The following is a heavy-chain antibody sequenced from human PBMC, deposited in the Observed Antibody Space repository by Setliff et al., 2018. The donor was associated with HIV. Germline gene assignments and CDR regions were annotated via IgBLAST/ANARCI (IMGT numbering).Heavy chain of an antibody. CDR2: INHSGST. Sequence: SKTLSLTCAVYGGSLSGYHWSWIRQSPEKGLEWIGEINHSGSTNYNPSLKSRVTMSVDTSKNQFSLKLSSVTAADTAVYYCARGGGYDRSGYYPFDYGGQGTPVTVSS. V-gene: IGHV4-34*01. D-gene: IGHD3-22*01. CDR3: ARGGGYDRSGYYPFDY. J-gene: IGHJ4*02. CDR1: GGSLSGYH.